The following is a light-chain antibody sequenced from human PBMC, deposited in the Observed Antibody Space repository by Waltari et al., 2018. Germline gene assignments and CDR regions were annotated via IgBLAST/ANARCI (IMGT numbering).Light chain of an antibody. CDR3: QQYGNSPPWT. CDR1: QSVSTIY. Sequence: EIVLTQSPGTLSLSPGERATLSCGASQSVSTIYLAWYQQKPGLAPRLLIYDTSIRVTGIPDRFRGSGSGTDFTLTISSLEPEDFAVYYCQQYGNSPPWTFGQGTKLEIK. CDR2: DTS. V-gene: IGKV3D-20*01. J-gene: IGKJ1*01.